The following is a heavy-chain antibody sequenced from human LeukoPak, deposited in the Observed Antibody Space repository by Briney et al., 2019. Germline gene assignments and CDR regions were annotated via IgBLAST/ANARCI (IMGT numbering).Heavy chain of an antibody. Sequence: GGSLRLSCAASGFTFSDYYMSWIRQVPGKGLEWVSYISSSGSTIYYADSVKGRFTISRDNAKNSLYLQMNSLRAEDTAVYYCARGSLHHSSYGMDVWGQGTTVTVSS. D-gene: IGHD1-14*01. J-gene: IGHJ6*02. V-gene: IGHV3-11*01. CDR2: ISSSGSTI. CDR3: ARGSLHHSSYGMDV. CDR1: GFTFSDYY.